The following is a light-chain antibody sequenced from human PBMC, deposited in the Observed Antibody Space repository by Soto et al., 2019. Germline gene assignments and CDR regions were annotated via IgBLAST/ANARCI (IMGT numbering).Light chain of an antibody. CDR1: SSDVGGYIY. Sequence: QSVLTQPASVSGSPGQSITISCTGTSSDVGGYIYVSWYQQHPGKAPKLMIYEVSNRPSGVSNRFSGSKSGNTASLTISGLQAEDEADYYCSSYTSSRAYVFGIGTKVTVL. CDR3: SSYTSSRAYV. V-gene: IGLV2-14*01. J-gene: IGLJ1*01. CDR2: EVS.